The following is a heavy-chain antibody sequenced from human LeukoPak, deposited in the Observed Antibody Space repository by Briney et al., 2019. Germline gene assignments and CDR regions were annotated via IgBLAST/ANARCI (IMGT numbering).Heavy chain of an antibody. CDR2: IIPILGIA. Sequence: GASVKVSCKASGGTFSSYAISWVRQAPGQGLEWMGRIIPILGIANYAQKFQGRVTITADKSTSTAYMELSSLRSEDTAVYYCARYPQTIVVVPVAPPYYYYGMDVWGQGTTVTVSS. D-gene: IGHD2-2*01. J-gene: IGHJ6*02. CDR3: ARYPQTIVVVPVAPPYYYYGMDV. CDR1: GGTFSSYA. V-gene: IGHV1-69*04.